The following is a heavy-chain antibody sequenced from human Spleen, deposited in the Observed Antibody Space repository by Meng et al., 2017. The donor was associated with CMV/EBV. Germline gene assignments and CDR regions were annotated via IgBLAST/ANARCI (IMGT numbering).Heavy chain of an antibody. J-gene: IGHJ4*02. CDR2: IYYSGST. CDR1: GDSISSSSYY. Sequence: SETLSLTCTVSGDSISSSSYYWGWIRQPPGKGLEWIGSIYYSGSTYYNPSLKSRVTISVDTSKNQFSLKLSSVTAADTAVYYCARLGGYVDYWGQGTLVTVSS. V-gene: IGHV4-39*01. D-gene: IGHD2-15*01. CDR3: ARLGGYVDY.